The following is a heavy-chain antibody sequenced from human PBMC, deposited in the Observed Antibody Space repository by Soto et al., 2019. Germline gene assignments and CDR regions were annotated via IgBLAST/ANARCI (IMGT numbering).Heavy chain of an antibody. CDR2: VYYTGST. V-gene: IGHV4-61*01. Sequence: QVQLQESGPGLVKPSETLPLTCTVSGGSISSGSYYYIWIRQPPGKGLEWIGFVYYTGSTIYNPSLKSRVTISVDTSKNQFSLKPSSVTAADTAVYYCARGGTRDGMDVWGQGTTVTVSS. D-gene: IGHD2-2*01. CDR1: GGSISSGSYY. CDR3: ARGGTRDGMDV. J-gene: IGHJ6*02.